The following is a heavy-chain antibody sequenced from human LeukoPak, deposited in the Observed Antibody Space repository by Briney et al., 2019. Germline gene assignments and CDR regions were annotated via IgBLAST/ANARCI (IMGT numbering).Heavy chain of an antibody. CDR2: IIPIFGTA. Sequence: ASVKVSCKASGGTFSSYAISWVRQAPGQGLEWMGGIIPIFGTANYAQKFQGRVTITADESTSTAYMELSSLRSEDTAVYYCARDNTREYTVRGYSYGWFLTTVCLGYWGQGTLVTVSS. CDR1: GGTFSSYA. D-gene: IGHD5-18*01. V-gene: IGHV1-69*13. CDR3: ARDNTREYTVRGYSYGWFLTTVCLGY. J-gene: IGHJ4*02.